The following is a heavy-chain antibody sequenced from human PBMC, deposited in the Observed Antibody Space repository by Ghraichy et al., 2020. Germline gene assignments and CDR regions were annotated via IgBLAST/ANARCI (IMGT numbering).Heavy chain of an antibody. CDR3: ARVLDFDYSKRDAVHEDYFDY. CDR1: GGSISSGGYY. J-gene: IGHJ4*02. Sequence: SETLSLTCTVSGGSISSGGYYWSWIRQHPGKGLEWIGYIYYSGSTYYNPSLKSRVTISVDTSKNQFSLKLSSVTAADTAVYYCARVLDFDYSKRDAVHEDYFDYWGQGTLVTVSS. CDR2: IYYSGST. D-gene: IGHD4-11*01. V-gene: IGHV4-31*03.